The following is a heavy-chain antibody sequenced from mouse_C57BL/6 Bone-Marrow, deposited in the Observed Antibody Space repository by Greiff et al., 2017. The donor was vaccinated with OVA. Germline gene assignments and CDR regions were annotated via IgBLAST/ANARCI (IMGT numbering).Heavy chain of an antibody. D-gene: IGHD1-1*01. CDR2: ISYSGST. CDR3: ARFSAYDGSSWGAMDY. V-gene: IGHV3-8*01. Sequence: EVHLVESGPGLAKPSQTLSLTCSVTGYSITSDYWNWIRKFPGNKLEYMGYISYSGSTYYNPSLKSRISITRDTSKNQYYLQLNSVTTEDTATYYCARFSAYDGSSWGAMDYWGQGTSVTVSS. CDR1: GYSITSDY. J-gene: IGHJ4*01.